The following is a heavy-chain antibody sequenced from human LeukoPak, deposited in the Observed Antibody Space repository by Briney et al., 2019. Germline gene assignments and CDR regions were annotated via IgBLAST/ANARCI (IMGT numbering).Heavy chain of an antibody. V-gene: IGHV3-21*01. D-gene: IGHD1-7*01. J-gene: IGHJ4*02. CDR3: ARSGVRNYDVQYYFDY. CDR1: GFTFSSYS. CDR2: ISSSSSYI. Sequence: GGSLRLSCAPSGFTFSSYSINWVRPAPRKGLEWVSSISSSSSYIYYADSAKGRFTISRDNAKNSLYLQMNSLRAEETAVYYCARSGVRNYDVQYYFDYWGEGDPVSVSS.